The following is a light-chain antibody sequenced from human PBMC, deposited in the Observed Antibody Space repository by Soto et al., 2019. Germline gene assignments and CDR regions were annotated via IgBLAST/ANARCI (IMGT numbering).Light chain of an antibody. V-gene: IGKV1-8*01. CDR2: AAS. J-gene: IGKJ2*01. Sequence: AIRMTQSPSSFSASTGDRVTITCRASQGISSYLAWYQQKPGKAPKLLIYAASTVQSGVPSRFSGNGSGTDFTLTISCLQSEDFATYYCQQYYSYSYTFGQGTKLEIK. CDR3: QQYYSYSYT. CDR1: QGISSY.